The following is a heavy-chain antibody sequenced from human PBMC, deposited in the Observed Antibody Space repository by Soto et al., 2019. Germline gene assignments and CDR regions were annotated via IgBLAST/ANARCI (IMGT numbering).Heavy chain of an antibody. V-gene: IGHV1-69*01. J-gene: IGHJ2*01. Sequence: QVQLVQSGAEVKKPGSSVKLSCNAAGGTFNNLAVSWVRQAPGQGLEWMGEIIPMFGSTNYAQRFQGRVTITADESRSIAYMYLSSLRSDDTAIYYCARGGRMGNWYFALWGRGTLVTVSS. CDR2: IIPMFGST. D-gene: IGHD3-10*01. CDR1: GGTFNNLA. CDR3: ARGGRMGNWYFAL.